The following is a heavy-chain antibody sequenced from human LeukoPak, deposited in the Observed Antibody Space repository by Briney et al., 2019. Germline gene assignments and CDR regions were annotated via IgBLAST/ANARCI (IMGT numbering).Heavy chain of an antibody. CDR3: ASLSEFPTPITMIVVGAFDI. J-gene: IGHJ3*02. V-gene: IGHV1-18*01. CDR1: GYTFTSYG. CDR2: ISAYNGNT. Sequence: ASVKVSCKASGYTFTSYGISWVRQAPGQGLEWMGWISAYNGNTNYAQKLQGRVTMTTDTSTSTAYMELRSLRSDDTAVYYCASLSEFPTPITMIVVGAFDIWGQGTMVTVSS. D-gene: IGHD3-22*01.